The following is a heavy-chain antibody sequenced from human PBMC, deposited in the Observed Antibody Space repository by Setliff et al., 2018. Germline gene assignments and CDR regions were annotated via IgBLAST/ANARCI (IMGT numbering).Heavy chain of an antibody. Sequence: SETLSLTCTVSGGSSSSHYWRWIRQPPGKGLEWIGYIHYSGTTNYTPSLKSRVTLSFDTAKNQFSLELRAVTAADTALYYCARENGYCSGGACYFMFDYWGQGTLVTVSS. D-gene: IGHD2-15*01. CDR2: IHYSGTT. CDR1: GGSSSSHY. CDR3: ARENGYCSGGACYFMFDY. V-gene: IGHV4-59*11. J-gene: IGHJ4*02.